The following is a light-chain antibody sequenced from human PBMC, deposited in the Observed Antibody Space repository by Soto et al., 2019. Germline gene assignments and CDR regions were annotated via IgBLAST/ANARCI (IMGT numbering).Light chain of an antibody. V-gene: IGKV3-20*01. Sequence: VVTQSPGTLSLSPGARASLSCRAGQNLRRYFLAWYQHKPGQAPRLLISDASSMATGVPARFSGTGSGTEFTLTISRLVPEDFALYYCQQHNSLPITFGQGTRLEIK. CDR3: QQHNSLPIT. CDR2: DAS. J-gene: IGKJ5*01. CDR1: QNLRRYF.